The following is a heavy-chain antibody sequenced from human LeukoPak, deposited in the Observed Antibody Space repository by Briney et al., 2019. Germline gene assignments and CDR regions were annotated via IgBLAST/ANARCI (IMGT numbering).Heavy chain of an antibody. Sequence: PSETLSLTCTVSGGSIISGGYYWSWIRQHPGKGLEWIGYIYYSESTCYNPSLRSRVNTSVDTSKNQLSLKLSSVTAADTAVYYCARVVGSGSLYYYYMDVWGKGTTVTVSS. CDR3: ARVVGSGSLYYYYMDV. V-gene: IGHV4-31*03. J-gene: IGHJ6*03. D-gene: IGHD3-10*01. CDR1: GGSIISGGYY. CDR2: IYYSEST.